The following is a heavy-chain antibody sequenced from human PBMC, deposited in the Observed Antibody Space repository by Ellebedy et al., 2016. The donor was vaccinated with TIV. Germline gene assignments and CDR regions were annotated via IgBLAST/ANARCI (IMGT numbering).Heavy chain of an antibody. D-gene: IGHD6-6*01. CDR3: ARGDSSSSRVYY. V-gene: IGHV4-30-4*01. CDR2: IYYSGST. J-gene: IGHJ4*02. Sequence: MPSETLSLTCTVSGGSISSGDYYWSWLRQPPGKGLEWIGYIYYSGSTYYNPSLKSRVTISVDTSKNQFSLKLSSVTAADTAGYYCARGDSSSSRVYYWGQGTLVTVSS. CDR1: GGSISSGDYY.